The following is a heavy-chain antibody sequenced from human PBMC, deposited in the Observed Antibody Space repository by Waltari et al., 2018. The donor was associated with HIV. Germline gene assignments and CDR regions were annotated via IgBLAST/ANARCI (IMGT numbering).Heavy chain of an antibody. CDR3: ARDFEYASDY. CDR1: GFTFSGHG. CDR2: INFDGRDN. Sequence: EVQLVESGGDLIQPGGSLKLSCATSGFTFSGHGMNWVRQAPGKGLGWVSHINFDGRDNYYSDSVKGRFTVSRDNTKKSVYLQMNSLRVEDTAVYFCARDFEYASDYWGQGTLVTVSS. D-gene: IGHD2-2*01. J-gene: IGHJ4*02. V-gene: IGHV3-48*03.